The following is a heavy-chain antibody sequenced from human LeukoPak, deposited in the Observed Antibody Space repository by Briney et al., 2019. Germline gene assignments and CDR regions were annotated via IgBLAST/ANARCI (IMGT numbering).Heavy chain of an antibody. Sequence: PGGSLRLSCTASGFTFSSYWMSWVRQAPGKGPEWVANIKEDGSEIDYADSVKGRFTISRDNAKNSVSLQMNNLRAEDTAVYYCARDNVGGYFPYWGQGNLVAVSS. CDR1: GFTFSSYW. V-gene: IGHV3-7*01. CDR2: IKEDGSEI. D-gene: IGHD2-15*01. J-gene: IGHJ4*02. CDR3: ARDNVGGYFPY.